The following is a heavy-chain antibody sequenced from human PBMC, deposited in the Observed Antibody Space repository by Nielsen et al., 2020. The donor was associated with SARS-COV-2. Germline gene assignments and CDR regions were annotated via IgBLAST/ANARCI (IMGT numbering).Heavy chain of an antibody. J-gene: IGHJ4*02. Sequence: SETLSLTCSVSGGSVSSGFSFWSWIRQPPGKGLEWIGYVSYSGRTKYKSSLESRVTISVDTSKNQFSLKLSSVTAADTAVYYCARASIAAAGTMDYWGQGTPVTVSS. CDR1: GGSVSSGFSF. CDR3: ARASIAAAGTMDY. V-gene: IGHV4-61*01. CDR2: VSYSGRT. D-gene: IGHD6-13*01.